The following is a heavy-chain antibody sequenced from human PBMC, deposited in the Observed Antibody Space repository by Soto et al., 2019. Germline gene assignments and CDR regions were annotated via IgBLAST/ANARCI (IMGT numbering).Heavy chain of an antibody. CDR3: ARGVRLLWFGEPDFDY. CDR1: GGSFSGYY. J-gene: IGHJ4*02. D-gene: IGHD3-10*01. V-gene: IGHV4-34*01. Sequence: SETLSLTCAVYGGSFSGYYWSWIRQPPGKGLEWIGEINHSGSTNYNPSLKSRVTISVDTSKNQFSLKLSSVTAADTAVYYCARGVRLLWFGEPDFDYWGQGTLVTVSS. CDR2: INHSGST.